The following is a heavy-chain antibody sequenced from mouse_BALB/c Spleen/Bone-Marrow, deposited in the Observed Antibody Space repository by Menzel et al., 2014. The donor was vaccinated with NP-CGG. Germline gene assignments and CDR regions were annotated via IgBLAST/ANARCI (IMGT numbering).Heavy chain of an antibody. CDR1: GFSLTSYG. CDR3: ARNKDTTVGDY. CDR2: IWSGGST. Sequence: VQLQESGPGLVQPSQSLSITCTVSGFSLTSYGVHWVRQSPGKGLEWLGVIWSGGSTDYNAAFISRLSISKDNSKSQVFFKMNSLQANDTAIYYCARNKDTTVGDYWGQGTTLTVPS. V-gene: IGHV2-2*02. J-gene: IGHJ2*01. D-gene: IGHD1-1*01.